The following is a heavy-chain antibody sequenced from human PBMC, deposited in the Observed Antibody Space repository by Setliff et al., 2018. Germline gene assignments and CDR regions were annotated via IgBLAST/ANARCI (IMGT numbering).Heavy chain of an antibody. J-gene: IGHJ3*02. CDR2: IYYSGST. Sequence: SETLSLTCTVSGGSISSSSYYWGWIRQPPGKGLEWIGSIYYSGSTYYNPSLKSRVTISVDTSKNQFSLKLSSVTAADTAVYYCARDLCDYVWGTYRYHDAFDIWGQGTMVTVS. V-gene: IGHV4-39*02. CDR3: ARDLCDYVWGTYRYHDAFDI. D-gene: IGHD3-16*02. CDR1: GGSISSSSYY.